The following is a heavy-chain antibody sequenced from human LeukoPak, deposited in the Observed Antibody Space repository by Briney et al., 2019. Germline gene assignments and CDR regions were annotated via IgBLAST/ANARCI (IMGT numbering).Heavy chain of an antibody. V-gene: IGHV3-23*01. CDR1: GFTFSSYA. Sequence: GGSLRLSCAASGFTFSSYAMSWVRQAPGKGLEWVSAISGSGGSTYYADSVKGRFTISRDNSKNTLYLQMNSLRAEDTAVYYCAKLSGQTYYDYVWGSYRYTSPDYRGQGTLVTVSS. D-gene: IGHD3-16*02. CDR2: ISGSGGST. J-gene: IGHJ4*02. CDR3: AKLSGQTYYDYVWGSYRYTSPDY.